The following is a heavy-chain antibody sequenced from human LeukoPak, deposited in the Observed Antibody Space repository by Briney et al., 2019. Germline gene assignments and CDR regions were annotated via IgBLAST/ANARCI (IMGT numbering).Heavy chain of an antibody. CDR2: INPNSGGT. J-gene: IGHJ3*02. CDR1: GYTFTGYY. CDR3: ARGNFRPRQWLPSDAFDI. Sequence: GASVKVSCKASGYTFTGYYMHWVRQAPGQGLEWMGWINPNSGGTNYAQKFQGRVTMTRDTSISTAYMELSRLRSDDTAVYYCARGNFRPRQWLPSDAFDIWGQGTMVTVSS. D-gene: IGHD6-19*01. V-gene: IGHV1-2*02.